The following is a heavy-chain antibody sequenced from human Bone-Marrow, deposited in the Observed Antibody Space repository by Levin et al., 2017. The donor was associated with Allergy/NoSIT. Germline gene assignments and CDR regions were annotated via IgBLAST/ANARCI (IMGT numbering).Heavy chain of an antibody. V-gene: IGHV4-39*07. D-gene: IGHD1-20*01. J-gene: IGHJ1*01. CDR1: GGSINSKTDY. Sequence: SETLSLTCTVSGGSINSKTDYWAWIRQPPGKGLEWIGAIYYSGNTYYSPSLKSRVTISIDTSKNQFSLRLRSVTAADTAVYFCARDHPLGISETWGQGTLVPVSA. CDR3: ARDHPLGISET. CDR2: IYYSGNT.